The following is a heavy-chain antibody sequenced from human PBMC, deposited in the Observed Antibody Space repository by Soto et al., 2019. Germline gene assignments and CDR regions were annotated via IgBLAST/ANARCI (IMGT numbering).Heavy chain of an antibody. CDR2: IYHSGST. V-gene: IGHV4-38-2*02. CDR1: GYSISSGYY. D-gene: IGHD6-13*01. Sequence: SETLSLTCAVSGYSISSGYYWGWIRQPPGKGLEWIGSIYHSGSTYYNPSLKSRVTISVDTSKNQFSLKLSSVTAADTAVYYCARDLPLAAACHNWFDPWGQGTLVTVSS. J-gene: IGHJ5*02. CDR3: ARDLPLAAACHNWFDP.